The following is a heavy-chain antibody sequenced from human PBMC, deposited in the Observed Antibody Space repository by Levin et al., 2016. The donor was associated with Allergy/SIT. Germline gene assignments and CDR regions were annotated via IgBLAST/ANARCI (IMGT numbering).Heavy chain of an antibody. CDR1: GFTFSNFG. CDR2: ISFDGRQK. D-gene: IGHD2-15*01. CDR3: AKDGRGLATPAAMDF. Sequence: GGSLRLSCVVSGFTFSNFGVHWVRQAPGKGLEWVALISFDGRQKFYADSVKGRFTISRENSKNTVYMQMNRLRSEDTAVYYCAKDGRGLATPAAMDFWGQGTLVTVSS. V-gene: IGHV3-30*18. J-gene: IGHJ4*02.